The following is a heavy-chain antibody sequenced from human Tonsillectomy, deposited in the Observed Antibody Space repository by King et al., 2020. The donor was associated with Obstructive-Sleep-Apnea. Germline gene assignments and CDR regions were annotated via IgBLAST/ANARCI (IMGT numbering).Heavy chain of an antibody. CDR3: ARVDTYYYGSGSYTPLDY. J-gene: IGHJ4*02. Sequence: VQLVESGGGVVQPGRSLRLSCAASGFTFSSYGMHWVRQAPGKGLEWVAGIWYDGSNKYYADSVKGRFTISRDNSKNTLYLQMNSLRAEDTAVYYCARVDTYYYGSGSYTPLDYWGQGTLVTVSS. CDR2: IWYDGSNK. D-gene: IGHD3-10*01. CDR1: GFTFSSYG. V-gene: IGHV3-33*01.